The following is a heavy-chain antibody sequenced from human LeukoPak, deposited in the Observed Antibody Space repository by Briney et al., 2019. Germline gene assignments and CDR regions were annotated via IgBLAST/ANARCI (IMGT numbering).Heavy chain of an antibody. V-gene: IGHV3-53*01. Sequence: PGGSLRLSCAASGFTVSSTYMSWVRQAREKGLECASVIYSGGSSFYADSVKGRFTISRDNSKNTLYLQMNSLRAEDTAVYYCASSVGWALDYWGQGTLVTVSS. CDR1: GFTVSSTY. D-gene: IGHD1-26*01. CDR2: IYSGGSS. J-gene: IGHJ4*02. CDR3: ASSVGWALDY.